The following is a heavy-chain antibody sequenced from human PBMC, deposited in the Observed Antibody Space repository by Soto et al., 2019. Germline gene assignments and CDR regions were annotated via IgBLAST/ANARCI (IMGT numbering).Heavy chain of an antibody. J-gene: IGHJ6*02. Sequence: ASVKVSCKASGYTLTTYGISWVRQAPGQGLEWMGWISAYNGNTNYAQKFQGRVSMTTDPSTNIAYMELRSLRSDDTAVYYCARNNFELHYYYYGMDFWGQGITVTVSS. D-gene: IGHD1-20*01. CDR1: GYTLTTYG. CDR2: ISAYNGNT. V-gene: IGHV1-18*01. CDR3: ARNNFELHYYYYGMDF.